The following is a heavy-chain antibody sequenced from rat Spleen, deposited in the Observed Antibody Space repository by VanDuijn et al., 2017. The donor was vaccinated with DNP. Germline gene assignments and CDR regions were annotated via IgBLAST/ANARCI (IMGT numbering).Heavy chain of an antibody. Sequence: EVQLVESGGGLIQPGRSLKLSCAASGFTFSDYNMAWVRQAPKKGLDWVAIIIYDGSRTYYRNSVKGRFTISRDNAKSTLYLQMNSLRSEDMATYYCGKNTGYYFDHWGQGVMVTVSS. CDR1: GFTFSDYN. D-gene: IGHD4-1*01. V-gene: IGHV5S10*01. CDR2: IIYDGSRT. CDR3: GKNTGYYFDH. J-gene: IGHJ2*01.